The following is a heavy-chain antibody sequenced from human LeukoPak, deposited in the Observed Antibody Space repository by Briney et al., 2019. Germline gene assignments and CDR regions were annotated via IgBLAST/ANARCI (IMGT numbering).Heavy chain of an antibody. D-gene: IGHD6-13*01. CDR2: INSDGSST. V-gene: IGHV3-74*01. CDR3: ARDDRPGIAAAGTVSEAFDI. Sequence: GGSLRLSCAASGFTFSSYWMHWVRQAPGKGLVWVSRINSDGSSTSYADSVKGRFTISRDNAKNSLYLQMNSLRAEDTAVYYCARDDRPGIAAAGTVSEAFDIWGQGTMVTVSS. J-gene: IGHJ3*02. CDR1: GFTFSSYW.